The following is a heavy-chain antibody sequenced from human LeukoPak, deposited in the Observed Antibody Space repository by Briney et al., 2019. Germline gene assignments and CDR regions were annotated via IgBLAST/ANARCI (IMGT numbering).Heavy chain of an antibody. CDR2: ISGSGGST. V-gene: IGHV3-23*01. J-gene: IGHJ4*02. Sequence: GGSLRLSCAASGFTFSSYAMSWVRQAPGKGLEWVSAISGSGGSTYYADSVKGRFTISRDNSKNTLYLQMNSLRAEDTAVYYCAKNLYYYDSSAIAGYFDYWGQGTLATVSS. D-gene: IGHD3-22*01. CDR3: AKNLYYYDSSAIAGYFDY. CDR1: GFTFSSYA.